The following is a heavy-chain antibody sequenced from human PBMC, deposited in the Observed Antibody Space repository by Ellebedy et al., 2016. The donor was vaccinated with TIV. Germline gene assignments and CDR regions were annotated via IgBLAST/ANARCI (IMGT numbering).Heavy chain of an antibody. D-gene: IGHD4-23*01. CDR1: GFTFSSYA. CDR3: ATDYIGNSGAYDT. J-gene: IGHJ3*01. Sequence: GESLKISCAASGFTFSSYAMGWVRQAPGEGLAWVAAISHDGKATFYAASVKGRFTISRDNSMKTVNVEMNSLRPEDTAVYFCATDYIGNSGAYDTWGQGTLVIVSS. V-gene: IGHV3-30*03. CDR2: ISHDGKAT.